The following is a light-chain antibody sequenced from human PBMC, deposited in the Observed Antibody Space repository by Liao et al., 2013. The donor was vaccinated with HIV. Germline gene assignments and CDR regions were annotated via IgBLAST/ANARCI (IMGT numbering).Light chain of an antibody. CDR2: EDT. CDR3: QAWDSSTDVV. J-gene: IGLJ2*01. CDR1: NIGSKS. V-gene: IGLV3-21*01. Sequence: SYELTQPPSVSVAPGKTARLTCGGNNIGSKSVYWYQQKPGQSPLLVIYEDTKRPSGIPERFSGSNSGNTATLTISGTQAMDEADYYCQAWDSSTDVVFGGGTKLTVL.